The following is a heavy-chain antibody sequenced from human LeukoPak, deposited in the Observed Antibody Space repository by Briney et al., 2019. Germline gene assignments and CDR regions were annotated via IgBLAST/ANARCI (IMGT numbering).Heavy chain of an antibody. V-gene: IGHV4-34*09. D-gene: IGHD5-24*01. Sequence: PSETLSLTCAVYGGSFSGYYWSWIRQPPGKGLEWIGEINHSGSTNYNPSLKSRVTISVDTSENQFSLKLSSVTAADTAVYYCAVRDGYNMLDYWGQGTLVTVSS. CDR2: INHSGST. CDR1: GGSFSGYY. J-gene: IGHJ4*02. CDR3: AVRDGYNMLDY.